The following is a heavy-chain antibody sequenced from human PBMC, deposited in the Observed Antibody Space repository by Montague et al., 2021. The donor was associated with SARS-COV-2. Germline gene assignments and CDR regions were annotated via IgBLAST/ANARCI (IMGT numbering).Heavy chain of an antibody. V-gene: IGHV4-4*07. J-gene: IGHJ6*02. CDR1: VSWNTGAD. CDR2: ICTKKKT. CDR3: AREPLERGHQLLWEVYYYYGMDV. Sequence: SETLSLTCSRLVSWNTGADWKSTRLNSRHTRKSYAVICTKKKTNYNPSLKSRVTMSVDTSKSQFSLKLSSVTAADTAVYYCAREPLERGHQLLWEVYYYYGMDVEGQGTTVTVSS. D-gene: IGHD2-2*01.